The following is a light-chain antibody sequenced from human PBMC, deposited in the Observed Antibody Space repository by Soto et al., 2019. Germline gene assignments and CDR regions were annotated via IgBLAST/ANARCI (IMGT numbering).Light chain of an antibody. CDR3: CSYGGSYTWV. V-gene: IGLV2-11*01. J-gene: IGLJ3*02. Sequence: ALTQARSVSGSPGQSVTISCTGTSGDVGGYNFVSWYQQHPGNAPKLMIFDVSQRPSGVPDRFSGSKSGNTASLTISGLQAEDEADYYCCSYGGSYTWVFGGGTKLTVL. CDR1: SGDVGGYNF. CDR2: DVS.